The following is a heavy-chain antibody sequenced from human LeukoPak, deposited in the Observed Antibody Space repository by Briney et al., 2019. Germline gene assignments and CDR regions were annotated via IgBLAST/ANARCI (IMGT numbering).Heavy chain of an antibody. D-gene: IGHD6-19*01. V-gene: IGHV3-11*06. Sequence: GGSLRLSCAASGFTFSDYYMSWIRQTPGEGLEWVSYISDSSGYKNYADSLKGRFTISRDNAKNSVYLQMNSLSAEDTAVYYCARRYSTGWHIDYWGQGTLVAVSS. CDR3: ARRYSTGWHIDY. CDR2: ISDSSGYK. J-gene: IGHJ4*02. CDR1: GFTFSDYY.